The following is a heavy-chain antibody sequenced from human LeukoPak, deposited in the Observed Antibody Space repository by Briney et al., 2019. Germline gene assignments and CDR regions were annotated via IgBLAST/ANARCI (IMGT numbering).Heavy chain of an antibody. V-gene: IGHV1-8*01. J-gene: IGHJ6*02. Sequence: ASVKVSCKASGYTFTSYDINWVRQATGQGLEWMGWMNPNSGNTGYAQKFQGRVTMTRNTSISTAYMELSSLRSEDTAVYYCARGGGYCSGGSCYSGYYYYGMDVWGQGTTVTVSS. CDR1: GYTFTSYD. CDR3: ARGGGYCSGGSCYSGYYYYGMDV. D-gene: IGHD2-15*01. CDR2: MNPNSGNT.